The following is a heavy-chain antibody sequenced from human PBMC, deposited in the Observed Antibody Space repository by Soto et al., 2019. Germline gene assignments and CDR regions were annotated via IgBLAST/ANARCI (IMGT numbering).Heavy chain of an antibody. V-gene: IGHV3-23*01. D-gene: IGHD4-4*01. Sequence: PGGSLRLSCAASGFTFSSYAMSWVRQAPGKGLEWVSAISGSGGSTYYADSVKGRFTISRDNSKNTLYLQMNSLRAEDTAVYYCAREGINNYHEYYFDSWAQGTVVPVSS. J-gene: IGHJ4*02. CDR1: GFTFSSYA. CDR2: ISGSGGST. CDR3: AREGINNYHEYYFDS.